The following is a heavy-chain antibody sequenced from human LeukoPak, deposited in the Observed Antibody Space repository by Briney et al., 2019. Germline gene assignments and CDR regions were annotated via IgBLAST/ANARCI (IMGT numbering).Heavy chain of an antibody. CDR2: ISSSSSYI. J-gene: IGHJ4*02. V-gene: IGHV3-21*01. D-gene: IGHD3-22*01. CDR1: GFTFSSYS. CDR3: ARVYPPGNYYDSSGYYRDY. Sequence: PGGSLRLSCAASGFTFSSYSMNWVRQAPGKGLEWVSSISSSSSYIYYADSVKGRFTISRDNAKNSLYLQMNSLRAEDTAVYYCARVYPPGNYYDSSGYYRDYWGQGTLVTVSS.